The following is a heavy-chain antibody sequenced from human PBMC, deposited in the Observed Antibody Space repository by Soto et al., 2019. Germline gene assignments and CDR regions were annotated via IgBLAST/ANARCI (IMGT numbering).Heavy chain of an antibody. CDR1: GGSISGYY. CDR3: ARQQLLPFYYALDV. Sequence: SETLSLTCNVSGGSISGYYWSWIRQPPGKGLEYIGYINYRASTNYNPSLESRVTMSVDTSRNQFSLKVNSVTAADTAVYYCARQQLLPFYYALDVWGQGATVTVSS. CDR2: INYRAST. D-gene: IGHD6-13*01. J-gene: IGHJ6*02. V-gene: IGHV4-59*01.